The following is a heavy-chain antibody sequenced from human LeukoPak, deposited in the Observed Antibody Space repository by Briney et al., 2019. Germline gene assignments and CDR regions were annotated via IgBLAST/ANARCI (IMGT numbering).Heavy chain of an antibody. CDR1: GFTFSSYS. CDR3: ATELVAPPALYYYGMDV. V-gene: IGHV3-21*01. J-gene: IGHJ6*02. D-gene: IGHD6-13*01. Sequence: PGGSLRLSCAASGFTFSSYSMNWVRQAPGKGLEWVSSISSSSSYIYYADSVKGRFTISRDNAKNSLYLQMNSLRAEDTAVYYCATELVAPPALYYYGMDVWGQGTTVTVSS. CDR2: ISSSSSYI.